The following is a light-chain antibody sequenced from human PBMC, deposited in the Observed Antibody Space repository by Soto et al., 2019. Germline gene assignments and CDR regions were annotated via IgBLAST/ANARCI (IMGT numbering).Light chain of an antibody. CDR1: QSVSGW. V-gene: IGKV1-5*01. J-gene: IGKJ1*01. Sequence: TQSTATLSVSPGEGVTLSCRASQSVSGWLAWYQQKPGEAPKLLIYDASALPRGVPARFSGSGSGTKFTLTIASLQPDDFATYYCQQYETFSGTFGPGTKVDIK. CDR3: QQYETFSGT. CDR2: DAS.